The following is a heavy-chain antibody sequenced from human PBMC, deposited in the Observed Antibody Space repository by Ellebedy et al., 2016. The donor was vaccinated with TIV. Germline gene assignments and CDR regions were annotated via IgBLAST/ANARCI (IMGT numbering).Heavy chain of an antibody. D-gene: IGHD2-15*01. J-gene: IGHJ6*02. CDR2: INVYNGNT. Sequence: ASVKVSWXSSGYTFTSYGISWVRQAPGQGLEWMGWINVYNGNTNYAQKLQGRVTMTTDTSTSTAYMELRSLRSDDTAVYYCARGSAPSLGMDVWGQGTTVTVSS. CDR1: GYTFTSYG. V-gene: IGHV1-18*01. CDR3: ARGSAPSLGMDV.